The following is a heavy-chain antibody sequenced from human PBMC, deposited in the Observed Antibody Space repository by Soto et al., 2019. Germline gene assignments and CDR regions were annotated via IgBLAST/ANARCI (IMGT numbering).Heavy chain of an antibody. V-gene: IGHV3-30*04. Sequence: GGSLRLSCAASGFTFSSFAMHWVRQAPGKGLEWVGLISSDGRDKYYAPSVRGRFIISRDNSKDTLNLQMNSLSAEDTALYYCARGLRLLHYSSPKIQFDYWGQGTLVTVSS. CDR2: ISSDGRDK. CDR1: GFTFSSFA. J-gene: IGHJ4*02. D-gene: IGHD6-13*01. CDR3: ARGLRLLHYSSPKIQFDY.